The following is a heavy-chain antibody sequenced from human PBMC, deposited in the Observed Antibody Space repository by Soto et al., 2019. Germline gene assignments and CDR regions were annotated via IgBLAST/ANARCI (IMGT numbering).Heavy chain of an antibody. CDR2: IYYSGST. CDR3: ARGSTIFGVVIYLNWFDP. CDR1: GGSISSGGYY. J-gene: IGHJ5*02. V-gene: IGHV4-31*03. Sequence: QVQLQESGPGLVKPSQTLSLTCTVSGGSISSGGYYWSWIRQHPGKGLEWIGYIYYSGSTYYNPSLKSRVTISVDTSKNQFSLKLSSVTAADTAVYYCARGSTIFGVVIYLNWFDPWGQGTLVTVSS. D-gene: IGHD3-3*01.